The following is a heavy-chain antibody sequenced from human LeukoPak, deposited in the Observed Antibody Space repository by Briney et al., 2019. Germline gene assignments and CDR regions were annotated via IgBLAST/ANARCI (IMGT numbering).Heavy chain of an antibody. CDR2: ISWNSGSI. CDR1: GFTFDDYA. CDR3: AKDIAYDSSGYRPPKGGAFDI. V-gene: IGHV3-9*01. J-gene: IGHJ3*02. Sequence: PGGSLRLSCAASGFTFDDYAMHWVRQAPGKGLEWVSGISWNSGSIGYADSVKGRFTISRDNAKNSLYLQMNSLRAEDTALYYCAKDIAYDSSGYRPPKGGAFDIWGQGTMVTVSS. D-gene: IGHD3-22*01.